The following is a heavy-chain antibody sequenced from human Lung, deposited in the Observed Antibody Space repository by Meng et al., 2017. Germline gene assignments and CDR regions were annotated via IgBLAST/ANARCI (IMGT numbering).Heavy chain of an antibody. J-gene: IGHJ6*02. CDR2: LYTTGRS. Sequence: SETLSLTCTVSGASLSNGYYYWSWIRQPAGKGLQWIGLLYTTGRSNYNPSLKSRASISVDTSKNQFSLRLTSVTAADTAVYYCAIEGDDYFYYYAMNVWGQGTTVTVSS. CDR3: AIEGDDYFYYYAMNV. V-gene: IGHV4-61*02. CDR1: GASLSNGYYY. D-gene: IGHD2-21*01.